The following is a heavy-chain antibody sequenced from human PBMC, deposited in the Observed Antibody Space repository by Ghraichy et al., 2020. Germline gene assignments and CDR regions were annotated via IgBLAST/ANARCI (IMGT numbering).Heavy chain of an antibody. D-gene: IGHD2-21*01. CDR2: ISGSGGST. V-gene: IGHV3-23*01. J-gene: IGHJ2*01. CDR3: VKVVLTGEYAIRGYFDL. Sequence: GGSLRLSCAASGFTFSSYAMSWVRQAAGKGLEWLSGISGSGGSTYSADSVKGRFTISRDNSKNTLYLQMNSLRAEDTAVYYCVKVVLTGEYAIRGYFDLWGRGTLVSVSS. CDR1: GFTFSSYA.